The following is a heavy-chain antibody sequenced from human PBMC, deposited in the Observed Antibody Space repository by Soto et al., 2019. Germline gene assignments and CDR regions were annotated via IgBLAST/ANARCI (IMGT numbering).Heavy chain of an antibody. CDR1: GFTFSSYD. D-gene: IGHD3-22*01. V-gene: IGHV3-13*01. CDR3: AREGLLPPNYYYYGMDV. CDR2: IGTAGDT. J-gene: IGHJ6*02. Sequence: GGSLGLSCAASGFTFSSYDMHWVRQATGKGLEWVSAIGTAGDTYYPGSVKGRFTISRENAKNSLYLQMNSLRAEDTAVYYCAREGLLPPNYYYYGMDVWGQGTTVTV.